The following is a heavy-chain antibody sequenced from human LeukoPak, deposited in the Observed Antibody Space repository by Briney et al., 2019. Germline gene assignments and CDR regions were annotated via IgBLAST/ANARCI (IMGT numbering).Heavy chain of an antibody. CDR1: GFTFSSYS. CDR2: ISSSSSTI. V-gene: IGHV3-48*01. CDR3: ARGTSNDFWSGYSYYYYMDV. J-gene: IGHJ6*03. Sequence: GGSLRLSCAASGFTFSSYSMNWVRQAPGKGLEWVSYISSSSSTIYYADSVKGRFTISRDNAKNSLYLQMNSLRAEDTAVYYCARGTSNDFWSGYSYYYYMDVWGKGTTVTVSS. D-gene: IGHD3-3*01.